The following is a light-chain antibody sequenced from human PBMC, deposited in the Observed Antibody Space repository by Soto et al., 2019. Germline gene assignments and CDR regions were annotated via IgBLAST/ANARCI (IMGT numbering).Light chain of an antibody. V-gene: IGKV3-15*01. Sequence: EIVMTQSPASLSVPPGERATLSCRASQSVSSNFAWYLQKPGQAPRLLIYGASTRATAVPARFTASGSGTEFTLTISSLQSDDFGVYYCQQYDTWPRTFSQGTKVEIK. J-gene: IGKJ1*01. CDR2: GAS. CDR3: QQYDTWPRT. CDR1: QSVSSN.